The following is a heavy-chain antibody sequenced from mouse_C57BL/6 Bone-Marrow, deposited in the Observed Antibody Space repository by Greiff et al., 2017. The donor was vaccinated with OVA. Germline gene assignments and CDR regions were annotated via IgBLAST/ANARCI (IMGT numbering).Heavy chain of an antibody. J-gene: IGHJ2*01. Sequence: VQLQQSGAELVRPGASVKLSCTASGFNIKDDYMHWVKQRPEQGLEWIGWIDPENGDTEYAAKFQGKATITADPSSNTAYLQLSSLTSEDTAVYYCTTRYYSGSSCLFDYWGRGTTLTLSS. D-gene: IGHD1-1*01. CDR2: IDPENGDT. V-gene: IGHV14-4*01. CDR3: TTRYYSGSSCLFDY. CDR1: GFNIKDDY.